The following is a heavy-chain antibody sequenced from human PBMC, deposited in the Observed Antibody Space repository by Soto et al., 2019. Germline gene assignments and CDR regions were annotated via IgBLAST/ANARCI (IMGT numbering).Heavy chain of an antibody. J-gene: IGHJ4*02. CDR2: IYYSGST. D-gene: IGHD3-10*01. CDR3: ARIGGFGATTIDY. Sequence: PSETLSLTCTVSGGSISGFYWSWIRQPPGKGLEWIGYIYYSGSTNYNPSLKSRVTISVDTSKNQFSLKLSSVTAADTAVYYCARIGGFGATTIDYWGQGTLVTVSS. CDR1: GGSISGFY. V-gene: IGHV4-59*08.